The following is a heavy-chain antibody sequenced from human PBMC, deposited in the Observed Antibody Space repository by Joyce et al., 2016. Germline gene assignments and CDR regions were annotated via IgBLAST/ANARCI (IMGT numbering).Heavy chain of an antibody. Sequence: QVQLVQYGAEVKNPGASVKVSCKASGYTFTDYYINWVRQAPGQGHEWRGGSNLNSGGTENPHKFQGRVTMTRDTSIRTAYMELAGLRSYDTAVYYCARGDLRTSSPLFWYFALWGRGTLVTVSS. CDR2: SNLNSGGT. J-gene: IGHJ2*01. D-gene: IGHD2-2*01. CDR1: GYTFTDYY. V-gene: IGHV1-2*07. CDR3: ARGDLRTSSPLFWYFAL.